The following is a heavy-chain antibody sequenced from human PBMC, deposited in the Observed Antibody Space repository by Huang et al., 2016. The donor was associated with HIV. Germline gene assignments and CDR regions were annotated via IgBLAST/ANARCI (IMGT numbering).Heavy chain of an antibody. CDR1: GGSISSHY. J-gene: IGHJ6*03. CDR3: ARDGTAHYYYYMDV. Sequence: QVQLQESGPGLVKPSETLSLTCTVSGGSISSHYWGWIRQPPGKGLGWIGSVYYSGSTNYNPSLKSRVTISVDTSKNQFSLKLSSVTAADTAVYYCARDGTAHYYYYMDVWGKGTTVTVSS. V-gene: IGHV4-59*11. CDR2: VYYSGST.